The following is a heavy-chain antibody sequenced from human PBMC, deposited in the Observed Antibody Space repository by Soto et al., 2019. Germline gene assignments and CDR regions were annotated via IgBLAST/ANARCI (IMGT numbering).Heavy chain of an antibody. V-gene: IGHV1-69*13. D-gene: IGHD2-15*01. CDR3: ASVETQRYYYGMDV. Sequence: SGKVSCKASGGTFSSDTIKWVRQAPGQGLEWMGGIIPIFATADYAQKFQGRVTVTADESTSTAYMELSSLRSEDTAVYYCASVETQRYYYGMDVWGQGTTVTVSS. CDR2: IIPIFATA. J-gene: IGHJ6*02. CDR1: GGTFSSDT.